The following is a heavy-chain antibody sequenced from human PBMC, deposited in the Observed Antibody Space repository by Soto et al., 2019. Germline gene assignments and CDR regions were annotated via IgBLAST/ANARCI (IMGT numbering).Heavy chain of an antibody. CDR1: GYTFTSYA. D-gene: IGHD5-18*01. J-gene: IGHJ3*02. CDR2: INAGNGNT. Sequence: AAVKVSCKASGYTFTSYAMHWVRQAPGQRLEWMGWINAGNGNTKYSQKFQGRVTITRDTSASTAYMELSSLRSEDTAVYYCAGRGYSYGYLAAFDIWGQGTMVTVSS. V-gene: IGHV1-3*01. CDR3: AGRGYSYGYLAAFDI.